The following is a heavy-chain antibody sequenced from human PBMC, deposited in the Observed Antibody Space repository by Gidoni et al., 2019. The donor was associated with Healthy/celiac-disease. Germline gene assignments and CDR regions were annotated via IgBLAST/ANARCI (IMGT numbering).Heavy chain of an antibody. D-gene: IGHD4-17*01. CDR3: AREGALTTVTAILDY. Sequence: QVQLVESGGGVVQPGRSLRLSCAASVFTFVRYGMHWVRQAPGKGLEWVAVIWYDGSNKYYADTVKGRFTISRDNSKNTLYLQMNSLRAEDTAVYYCAREGALTTVTAILDYWGQGTLVTVSS. J-gene: IGHJ4*02. V-gene: IGHV3-33*01. CDR2: IWYDGSNK. CDR1: VFTFVRYG.